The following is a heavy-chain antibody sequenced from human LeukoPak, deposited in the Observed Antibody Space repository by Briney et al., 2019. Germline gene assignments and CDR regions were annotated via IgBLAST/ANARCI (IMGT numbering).Heavy chain of an antibody. CDR3: ARDRFWNMDYYYMDV. Sequence: GASVKVSCKASGYTFTSYAISWVRQAPGQGLEWMGGIIPIFGTANYAQKFQGRVTITADKSTSTAYMELSSLRSEDTAVYYCARDRFWNMDYYYMDVWGKGTTVTVSS. CDR2: IIPIFGTA. J-gene: IGHJ6*03. D-gene: IGHD1/OR15-1a*01. CDR1: GYTFTSYA. V-gene: IGHV1-69*06.